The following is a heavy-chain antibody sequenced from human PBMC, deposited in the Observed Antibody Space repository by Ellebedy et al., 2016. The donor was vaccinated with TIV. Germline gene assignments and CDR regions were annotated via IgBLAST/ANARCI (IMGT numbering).Heavy chain of an antibody. CDR2: IIPIFGTA. CDR3: ARADTYYYDSSGYSNAFDI. Sequence: SVKVSXXASGGTFSSYAISWVRQAPGQGLEWMGGIIPIFGTANYAQKFQGRVTITADKSTSTAYMELSSLRSEDTAVYYCARADTYYYDSSGYSNAFDIWGQGTMVTVSS. J-gene: IGHJ3*02. CDR1: GGTFSSYA. V-gene: IGHV1-69*06. D-gene: IGHD3-22*01.